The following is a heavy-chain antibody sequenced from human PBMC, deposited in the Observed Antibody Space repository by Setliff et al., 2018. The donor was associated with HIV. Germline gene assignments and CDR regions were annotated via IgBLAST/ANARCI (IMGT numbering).Heavy chain of an antibody. J-gene: IGHJ5*02. Sequence: PSETLSLTCNVSDDSIDSHYWRWIRQPAGRGLEWIGRIFSTGSTDYNPSLKSRATMSVDTSKNQVSLTLTSVTAADTALYDCARGPSDYYTSGYPGGFDPWGRGTRVTVSS. CDR3: ARGPSDYYTSGYPGGFDP. CDR2: IFSTGST. CDR1: DDSIDSHY. D-gene: IGHD3-3*01. V-gene: IGHV4-4*07.